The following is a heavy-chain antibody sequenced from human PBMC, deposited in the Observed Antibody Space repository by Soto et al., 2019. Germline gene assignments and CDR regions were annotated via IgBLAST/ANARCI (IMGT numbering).Heavy chain of an antibody. Sequence: HLVQSGPEVKRPGASITVSCKTSGDTFANFGLSWVRQAPAQGLEWMGWIATYNNNKNYAQKFQGRLTLTTDTSTSTAYMELESLGYDDTAVYYCARVVRGVVNWFDPWGQGTLVTVSS. CDR1: GDTFANFG. D-gene: IGHD3-10*01. J-gene: IGHJ5*02. CDR2: IATYNNNK. V-gene: IGHV1-18*01. CDR3: ARVVRGVVNWFDP.